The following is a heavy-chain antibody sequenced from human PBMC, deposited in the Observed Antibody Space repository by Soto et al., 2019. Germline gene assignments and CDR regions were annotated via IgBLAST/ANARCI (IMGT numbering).Heavy chain of an antibody. D-gene: IGHD1-20*01. V-gene: IGHV1-3*01. Sequence: ASVKVSCKASXYTFTSYAMXWVRQAPGQRLELMGWINAGNGNTTYSQKFQGRVTITRDTSASTAYMELSSLRSEVTAVYYCARGITLPTPLDYWGQGTLVT. CDR1: XYTFTSYA. CDR2: INAGNGNT. J-gene: IGHJ4*02. CDR3: ARGITLPTPLDY.